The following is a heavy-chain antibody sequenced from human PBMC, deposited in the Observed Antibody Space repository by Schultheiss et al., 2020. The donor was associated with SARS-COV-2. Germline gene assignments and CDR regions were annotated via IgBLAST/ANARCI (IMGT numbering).Heavy chain of an antibody. J-gene: IGHJ4*02. CDR1: GFTFSSYA. CDR3: AKAFGRGSGPPGYFDY. Sequence: GESLKISCAASGFTFSSYAMHWVRQASGKGLEWVGRIRSKANSYATAYAASVKGRFTISRDDSKNTAYLQMNSLKTEDTAVYYCAKAFGRGSGPPGYFDYWGQGTLVTVSS. D-gene: IGHD3-10*01. V-gene: IGHV3-73*01. CDR2: IRSKANSYAT.